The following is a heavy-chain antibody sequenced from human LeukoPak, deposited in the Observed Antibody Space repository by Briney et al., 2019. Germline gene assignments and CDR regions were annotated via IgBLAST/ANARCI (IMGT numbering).Heavy chain of an antibody. V-gene: IGHV4-59*12. J-gene: IGHJ4*02. CDR1: GGSISSYY. CDR2: IYYSGST. CDR3: ARELRTRMVRGSGDFDY. D-gene: IGHD3-10*01. Sequence: SETLSLTCTVSGGSISSYYWSWIRQPPGKGLEWIGYIYYSGSTNYNPSLKSRVTISVDTSNNQFSLKLSSVTAADTAVYYCARELRTRMVRGSGDFDYWGQGTLVTVSS.